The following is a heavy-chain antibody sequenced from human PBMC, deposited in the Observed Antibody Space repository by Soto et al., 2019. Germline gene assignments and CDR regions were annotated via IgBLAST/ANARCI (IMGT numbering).Heavy chain of an antibody. J-gene: IGHJ4*02. CDR3: ASSKQLVPPGDY. CDR1: GGSISSSSYY. D-gene: IGHD6-13*01. Sequence: SETLSLTCTVSGGSISSSSYYWGWIRQPPGKGLEWIGSIYYSGSTYYNPSLKSRVTISVDTSKNQFSLKLSSVTAADTAVYYCASSKQLVPPGDYWGQGTLVTVSS. CDR2: IYYSGST. V-gene: IGHV4-39*01.